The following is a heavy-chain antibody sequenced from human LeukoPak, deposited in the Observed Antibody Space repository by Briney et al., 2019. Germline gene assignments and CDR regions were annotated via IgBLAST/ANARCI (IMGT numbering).Heavy chain of an antibody. Sequence: GGSLRLSCAASGFTFSNYGMNWVRQAPGKGLEWVTAISASGGNTYYADSVKDRFTISRDNAKDTLYLQMNSLRAEDTALYYCAKERASRLPFDYWGQGTLVTVSS. CDR2: ISASGGNT. J-gene: IGHJ4*02. V-gene: IGHV3-23*01. CDR1: GFTFSNYG. D-gene: IGHD6-25*01. CDR3: AKERASRLPFDY.